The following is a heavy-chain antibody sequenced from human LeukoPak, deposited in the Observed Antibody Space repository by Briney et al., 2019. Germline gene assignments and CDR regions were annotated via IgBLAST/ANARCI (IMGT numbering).Heavy chain of an antibody. CDR1: GFTVRSND. Sequence: PGGSLRLSCAASGFTVRSNDMSWVRQAPGKGLEWVSIIYSGGSTYYADSVKGRFTISRDNSKNTLYFQMNSLRAEDTAVYYCARVPVWSGYLDAFDIWGQGTMVTVSS. V-gene: IGHV3-66*02. CDR3: ARVPVWSGYLDAFDI. CDR2: IYSGGST. D-gene: IGHD3-3*01. J-gene: IGHJ3*02.